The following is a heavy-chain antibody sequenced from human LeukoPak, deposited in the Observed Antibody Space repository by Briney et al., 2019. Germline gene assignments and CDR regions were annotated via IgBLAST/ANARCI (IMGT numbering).Heavy chain of an antibody. CDR2: IYYSGST. D-gene: IGHD3-9*01. CDR3: ARYAYYDILTGYRYFDY. Sequence: SETLSLTCTVSGGSISSYYWSWIRQPAGKGLEWIGYIYYSGSTNYNPSLKSRVTISVDTSKNQFSLKLSSVTAADTAVYYCARYAYYDILTGYRYFDYWGQGTLVTVSS. V-gene: IGHV4-59*01. CDR1: GGSISSYY. J-gene: IGHJ4*02.